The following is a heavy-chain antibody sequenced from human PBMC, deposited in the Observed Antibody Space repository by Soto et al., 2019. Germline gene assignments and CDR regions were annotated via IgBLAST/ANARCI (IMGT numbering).Heavy chain of an antibody. J-gene: IGHJ4*02. D-gene: IGHD3-10*01. CDR3: TALLWFGELISFDY. CDR2: IKSKTDGGTT. Sequence: EVQLVETGGGLVKPGGSLRLSWAASGFTFSNAWMSWVRQAPGKGLDWVGRIKSKTDGGTTDYAAPVKGRFTISRDDSKNTRYLEMNSLKTEDTAVYYCTALLWFGELISFDYWGQGTLVTVSS. CDR1: GFTFSNAW. V-gene: IGHV3-15*01.